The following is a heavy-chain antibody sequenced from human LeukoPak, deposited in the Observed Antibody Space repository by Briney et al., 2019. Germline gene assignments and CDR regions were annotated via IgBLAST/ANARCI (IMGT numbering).Heavy chain of an antibody. CDR1: GDSISSFY. CDR2: IYYSGNT. Sequence: SETLSLTCTVSGDSISSFYWNWIRQPPGKGLEWIGYIYYSGNTNYNPSLKSRVTISVDTSKTQFSLKLSSVTAADTAVYYCARLKTYYYDSSGYYLANWFDPWGQGTLVTVSS. D-gene: IGHD3-22*01. CDR3: ARLKTYYYDSSGYYLANWFDP. V-gene: IGHV4-59*08. J-gene: IGHJ5*02.